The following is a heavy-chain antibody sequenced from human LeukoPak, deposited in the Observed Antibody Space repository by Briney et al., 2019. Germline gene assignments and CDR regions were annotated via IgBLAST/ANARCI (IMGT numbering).Heavy chain of an antibody. CDR2: ISAYNGNT. CDR3: ARCSGGSCYNPLDP. J-gene: IGHJ5*02. V-gene: IGHV1-18*01. CDR1: SYTCTNID. D-gene: IGHD2-15*01. Sequence: ASVKVSCKASSYTCTNIDISWVRQAPGQGLEWMGWISAYNGNTKYAQNLQGRVTMTTDTSTSTAYMELRSLRSDDTAVYYCARCSGGSCYNPLDPWGQGTLVTVSS.